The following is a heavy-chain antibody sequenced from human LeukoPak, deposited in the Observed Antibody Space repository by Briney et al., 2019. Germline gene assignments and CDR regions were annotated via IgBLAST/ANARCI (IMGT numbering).Heavy chain of an antibody. CDR3: ARGGVFRGVIKWDY. D-gene: IGHD3-10*01. Sequence: SETLSLTCTVSGGSISSSSYYWGWIRQPPGKGLEWIGSIYYSGSTYYNPSLKSRVTISVDTSKNQFSVNLSSVIAADTAIYYCARGGVFRGVIKWDYWGQGTLVTVSS. V-gene: IGHV4-39*07. CDR2: IYYSGST. J-gene: IGHJ4*02. CDR1: GGSISSSSYY.